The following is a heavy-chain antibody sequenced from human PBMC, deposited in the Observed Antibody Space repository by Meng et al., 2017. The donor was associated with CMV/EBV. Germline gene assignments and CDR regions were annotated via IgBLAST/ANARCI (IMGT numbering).Heavy chain of an antibody. D-gene: IGHD3-3*01. J-gene: IGHJ6*02. V-gene: IGHV3-21*01. CDR3: ARDRLVRDTIFGVDYYGMDV. Sequence: GGSLRLSCAASGFTFSSYSMNWVRQAPGKGLAWVSSISSSSSYIYYADSVKGRFTISRDNAKNSLYLQMNSLRAEDTAVYYCARDRLVRDTIFGVDYYGMDVWGQGTTVTVSS. CDR1: GFTFSSYS. CDR2: ISSSSSYI.